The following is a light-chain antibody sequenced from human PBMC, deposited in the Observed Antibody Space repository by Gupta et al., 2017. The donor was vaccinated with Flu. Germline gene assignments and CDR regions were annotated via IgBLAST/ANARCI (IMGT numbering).Light chain of an antibody. Sequence: EIVLTQSPGTLSLSPGERATLSCRASQSVGSSYVAWYQQKPGQAPRLLIYGASSRATGIPDRFSGSGSGTDFTLTISRLEPEDFAVYYCQQYGSSPPRTFGQGTKVEIK. CDR2: GAS. CDR1: QSVGSSY. J-gene: IGKJ1*01. V-gene: IGKV3-20*01. CDR3: QQYGSSPPRT.